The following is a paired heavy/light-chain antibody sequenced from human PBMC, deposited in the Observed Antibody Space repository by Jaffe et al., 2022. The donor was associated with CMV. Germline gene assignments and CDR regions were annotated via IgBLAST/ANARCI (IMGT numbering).Heavy chain of an antibody. CDR2: ISGSGGST. CDR3: AKREITMVRGVIIITDYYFDY. CDR1: GFTFSSYA. V-gene: IGHV3-23*04. D-gene: IGHD3-10*01. J-gene: IGHJ4*02. Sequence: EVQLVESGGGLVQPGGSLRLSCAASGFTFSSYAMSWVRQAPGKGLEWVSAISGSGGSTYYADSVKGRFTISRDNSKNTLYLQMNSLRAEDTAVYYCAKREITMVRGVIIITDYYFDYWGQGTLVTVSS.
Light chain of an antibody. CDR3: CSYAGSYLEGYV. CDR1: SSDVGGYNY. CDR2: DVS. J-gene: IGLJ1*01. V-gene: IGLV2-11*01. Sequence: QSALTQPRSVSGSPGQSVTISCTGTSSDVGGYNYVSWYQQHPGKAPKLMIYDVSKRPSGVPDRFSGSKSGNTASLTISGLQAEDEADYYCCSYAGSYLEGYVFGTGTKVTVL.